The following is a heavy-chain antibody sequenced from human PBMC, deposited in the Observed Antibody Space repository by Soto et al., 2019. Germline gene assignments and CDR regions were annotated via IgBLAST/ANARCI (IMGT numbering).Heavy chain of an antibody. CDR2: ISSYSRFI. V-gene: IGHV3-48*02. J-gene: IGHJ4*02. Sequence: EVQLVESGGGLVQPGGSLRLSCVASGFTFSSYSMNWVRQAPGKGLEWVSYISSYSRFIHYADSVKGRFTISRDNAKNSLYLQMNSLRDEDTDVYYCARDFAWAFDYWGQGTLLTVSP. D-gene: IGHD1-26*01. CDR1: GFTFSSYS. CDR3: ARDFAWAFDY.